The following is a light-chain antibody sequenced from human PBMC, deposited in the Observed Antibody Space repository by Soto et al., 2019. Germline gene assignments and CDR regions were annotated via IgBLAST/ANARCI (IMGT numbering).Light chain of an antibody. CDR3: QQRRDWPIT. Sequence: EIVLTQSPATLSLSPGERATLSCRVSQSVGSSLVWYQQKPGQAPRLLIYDASNRATGIPARFSGSGSGTDFTLTICSLEPEDFAVYYCQQRRDWPITFGQGTRLEIK. V-gene: IGKV3-11*01. J-gene: IGKJ5*01. CDR1: QSVGSS. CDR2: DAS.